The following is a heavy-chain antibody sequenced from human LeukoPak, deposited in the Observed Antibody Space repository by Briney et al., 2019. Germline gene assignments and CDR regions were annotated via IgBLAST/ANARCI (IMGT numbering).Heavy chain of an antibody. CDR2: IIPILGIA. V-gene: IGHV1-69*04. J-gene: IGHJ6*02. D-gene: IGHD3-22*01. CDR3: ARGYYYDSSGYYQINNYYGMDV. Sequence: GSSVKVSCKASGGTFGSYAISWVRQAPGQGLEWMGRIIPILGIANCAQKFQGRVTITADKSTSTAYMELSSLRSEDTAVYYCARGYYYDSSGYYQINNYYGMDVWGQGTTVTVSS. CDR1: GGTFGSYA.